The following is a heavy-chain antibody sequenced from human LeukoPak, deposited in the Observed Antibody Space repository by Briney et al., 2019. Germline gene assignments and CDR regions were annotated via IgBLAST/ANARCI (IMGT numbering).Heavy chain of an antibody. J-gene: IGHJ3*02. CDR2: IKQDGIEK. CDR1: GFTLSNHW. V-gene: IGHV3-7*03. D-gene: IGHD1-26*01. Sequence: GGSLRLSCAASGFTLSNHWMIWVRQAPGKGLECVANIKQDGIEKYYLDSVKGRFTISRDNAKNSLYLQMNSLRAEDTALYHCARDKGGATPAVVAFDIWGQGTMVTVSS. CDR3: ARDKGGATPAVVAFDI.